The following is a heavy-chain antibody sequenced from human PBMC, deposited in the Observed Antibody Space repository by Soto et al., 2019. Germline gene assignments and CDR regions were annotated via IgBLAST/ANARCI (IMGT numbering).Heavy chain of an antibody. CDR1: GGSFSGYY. J-gene: IGHJ4*02. D-gene: IGHD2-8*02. Sequence: QVQLQQWGAGLLKPSETLSLTCAVYGGSFSGYYWTWIRQPPGTGLEWIGEINHSGSTNYNPSLKSRVTISVDTSKNQFSLKLTSVTAADTAVYYCARDKITGPFDYWCQGTLVTVSS. CDR2: INHSGST. V-gene: IGHV4-34*01. CDR3: ARDKITGPFDY.